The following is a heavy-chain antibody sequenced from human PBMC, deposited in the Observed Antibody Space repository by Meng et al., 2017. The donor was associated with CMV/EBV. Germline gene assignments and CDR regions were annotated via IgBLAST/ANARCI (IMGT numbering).Heavy chain of an antibody. Sequence: GESLKISCKGSGYSFTSYWIGWVRQMPGKSLEWMGIIYPGDSDTRYSPSFQGQVTISADKSISTAYLQWSSLKASDTAMYYCARDSDYSNYNYYYGMDVWGQGTTVTVSS. J-gene: IGHJ6*02. V-gene: IGHV5-51*01. CDR2: IYPGDSDT. CDR1: GYSFTSYW. D-gene: IGHD4-11*01. CDR3: ARDSDYSNYNYYYGMDV.